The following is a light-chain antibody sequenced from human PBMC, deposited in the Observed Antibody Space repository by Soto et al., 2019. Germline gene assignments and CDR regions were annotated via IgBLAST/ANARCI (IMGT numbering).Light chain of an antibody. CDR2: GAS. CDR1: QSVSSN. Sequence: EIVMTQSPVTLSASPGERATLSCRASQSVSSNLAWYQQKPGQSPRLLIYGASTRATGVPARFSGSGSGTEFTLTITSLQSEDFAVYYWQHYNYWPPWTFGQGTKVEIK. V-gene: IGKV3-15*01. J-gene: IGKJ1*01. CDR3: QHYNYWPPWT.